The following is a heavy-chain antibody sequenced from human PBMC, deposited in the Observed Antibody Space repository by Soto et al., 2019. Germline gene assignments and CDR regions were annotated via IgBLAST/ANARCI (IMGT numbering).Heavy chain of an antibody. J-gene: IGHJ4*02. D-gene: IGHD3-3*01. V-gene: IGHV1-8*02. Sequence: ASVKVSCKASGGTFTSYGINWVRQATGQGLEWMGWMNPNSGNTGYAQKFQGRVTMTRNTSISTAYMELSSLRSEDTAVYYCARGFKYYDFWSGYYSSFDYWGQGTLVTVSS. CDR1: GGTFTSYG. CDR3: ARGFKYYDFWSGYYSSFDY. CDR2: MNPNSGNT.